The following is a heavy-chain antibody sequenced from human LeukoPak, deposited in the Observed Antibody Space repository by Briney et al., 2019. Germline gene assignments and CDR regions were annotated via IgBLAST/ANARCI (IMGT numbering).Heavy chain of an antibody. J-gene: IGHJ4*02. CDR1: GFTFSSYR. CDR3: ARGLGRSDY. CDR2: IKQDGSEK. Sequence: GGSLRLSCAASGFTFSSYRMSWVRQAPGKGLEWVANIKQDGSEKYYVDSVKGRFTISRDNAKNSLYLQMNSLRAEDTAVYYCARGLGRSDYWGQGTLVTVSS. V-gene: IGHV3-7*01.